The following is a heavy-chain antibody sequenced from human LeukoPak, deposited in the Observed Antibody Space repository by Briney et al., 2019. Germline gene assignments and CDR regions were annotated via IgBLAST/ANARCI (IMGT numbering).Heavy chain of an antibody. D-gene: IGHD3-9*01. J-gene: IGHJ4*02. CDR1: GFTFSHYV. V-gene: IGHV3-23*01. Sequence: PGGSLTLSRAASGFTFSHYVMSWVRQAPGKGVDGVSGISGGCSTYYADPVKCRFTISRDNSKNTLYLQMNSVSAEDTAVYYCAKDRRYDILTGYRSPSSDYWGQGTLVTVSS. CDR3: AKDRRYDILTGYRSPSSDY. CDR2: ISGGCST.